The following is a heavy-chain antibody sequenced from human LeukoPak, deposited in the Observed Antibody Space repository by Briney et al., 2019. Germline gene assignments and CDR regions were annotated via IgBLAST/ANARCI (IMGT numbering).Heavy chain of an antibody. Sequence: SETLSLTCTVSGGSISSSSYYWGWIRQPPGKGLEWIGSIYYSGSTYYNPSLKSRVTISVDTSKNQFSLKPSSVTAADTAVYYCAGGRIVVVPAALDYWGQGTLVTVSS. CDR3: AGGRIVVVPAALDY. V-gene: IGHV4-39*01. CDR1: GGSISSSSYY. D-gene: IGHD2-2*01. CDR2: IYYSGST. J-gene: IGHJ4*02.